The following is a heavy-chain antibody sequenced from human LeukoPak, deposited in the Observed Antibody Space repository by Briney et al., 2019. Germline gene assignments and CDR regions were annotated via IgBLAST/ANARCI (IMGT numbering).Heavy chain of an antibody. V-gene: IGHV1-18*01. D-gene: IGHD6-19*01. Sequence: ASVKVSCKASGYTFTSYGISWVRQAPGQGLEWMGLISAYNGNTNYAQKLQGRVTMTTDTSTSTAYMERRSLRSDDTAVYYCARDTAPAYSSGWYVGGYWGQGTLVTVSS. J-gene: IGHJ4*02. CDR1: GYTFTSYG. CDR3: ARDTAPAYSSGWYVGGY. CDR2: ISAYNGNT.